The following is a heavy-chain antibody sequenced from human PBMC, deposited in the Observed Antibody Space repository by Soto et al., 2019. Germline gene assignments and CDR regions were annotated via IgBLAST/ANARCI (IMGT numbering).Heavy chain of an antibody. CDR1: GFTFSSYG. V-gene: IGHV3-33*01. Sequence: QVQLVESGGGVVQPGRSLRLSCAASGFTFSSYGMHWVRQAPGKGLEWVAVIWYDGSNKYYADSVKGRFTISTDNSKNTLYLQMNSLRAEDTAVYYCARGSSSWYPDLEFGWYFDLWGRGTLVTVSS. D-gene: IGHD6-13*01. CDR2: IWYDGSNK. J-gene: IGHJ2*01. CDR3: ARGSSSWYPDLEFGWYFDL.